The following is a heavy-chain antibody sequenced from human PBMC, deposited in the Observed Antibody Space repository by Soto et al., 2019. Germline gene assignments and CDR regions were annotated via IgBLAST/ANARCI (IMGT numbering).Heavy chain of an antibody. V-gene: IGHV3-9*01. D-gene: IGHD3-10*01. J-gene: IGHJ6*02. CDR3: VKDNLAGGADG. Sequence: VQLVESGGALVQPGGSLRLSCATSGFALRDSAMHWVRQVSGGGLQWVSGMYSSGDVGYAGSVRGRFTMSRDVARNALFLQMSSLTADDTALYDCVKDNLAGGADGWGQGNTVTVSS. CDR1: GFALRDSA. CDR2: MYSSGDV.